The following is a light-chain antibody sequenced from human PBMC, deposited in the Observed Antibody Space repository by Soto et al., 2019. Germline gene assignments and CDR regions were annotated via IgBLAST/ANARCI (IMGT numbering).Light chain of an antibody. J-gene: IGKJ5*01. V-gene: IGKV1-5*03. CDR3: QQYKAYSYT. CDR1: QSLNIW. Sequence: DIEMTQSPSTLSASVGDRVTITCRATQSLNIWLAWYQQKPGKAPKLLISKASSLESGVPSRFIGSGSGTEFSLTISGLQPGDFATYYCQQYKAYSYTFGQGTRLEIK. CDR2: KAS.